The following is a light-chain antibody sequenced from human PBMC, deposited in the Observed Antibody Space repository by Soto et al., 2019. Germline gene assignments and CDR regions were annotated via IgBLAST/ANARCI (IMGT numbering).Light chain of an antibody. CDR1: QSVSSSY. J-gene: IGKJ1*01. V-gene: IGKV3-20*01. CDR2: GAY. CDR3: QQYGSSLTWM. Sequence: EIVLTQSPGTLSLSPGERDTLSCSARQSVSSSYLAWYQQKTGQAPRLLIYGAYRKAPGIQDWFSGSGSGTDVTLTISRLEPEDFEVYYCQQYGSSLTWMFRQGPKVELK.